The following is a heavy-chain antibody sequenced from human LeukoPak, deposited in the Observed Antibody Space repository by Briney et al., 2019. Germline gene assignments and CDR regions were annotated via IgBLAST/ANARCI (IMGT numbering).Heavy chain of an antibody. CDR2: IYYSGST. CDR3: AGHWAHYQLFWFDP. D-gene: IGHD5-24*01. CDR1: GGSISSYH. V-gene: IGHV4-59*08. J-gene: IGHJ5*02. Sequence: SETLSDSCTDSGGSISSYHWSGIRQPPGKGLEWIGYIYYSGSTNYNPSLKSRVTISVDTSKNQFSLKLSSVTAADTAVYYCAGHWAHYQLFWFDPWVQGTLVTVSS.